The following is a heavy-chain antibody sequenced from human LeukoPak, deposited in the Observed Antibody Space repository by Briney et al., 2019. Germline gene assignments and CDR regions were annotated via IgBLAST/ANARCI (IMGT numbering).Heavy chain of an antibody. Sequence: GGSLRLSCAASGFTFSSYAMSWVRQAPGKGLEWVSAISGSGGSTYSADSVKGRFTISRDNSKNTLYLQMNSLRAEDTAVYYCAKGYPDSSGYNYFDYWGQGTLVTVSS. CDR2: ISGSGGST. V-gene: IGHV3-23*01. D-gene: IGHD3-22*01. J-gene: IGHJ4*02. CDR1: GFTFSSYA. CDR3: AKGYPDSSGYNYFDY.